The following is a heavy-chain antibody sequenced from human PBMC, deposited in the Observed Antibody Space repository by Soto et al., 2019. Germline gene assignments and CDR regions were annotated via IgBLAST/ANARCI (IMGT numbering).Heavy chain of an antibody. D-gene: IGHD6-13*01. CDR3: ARGTVYSSSWLELYYYYYMDV. CDR2: IWYDGSNK. V-gene: IGHV3-33*01. CDR1: GFTFSSYG. J-gene: IGHJ6*03. Sequence: GGSLRLSCAASGFTFSSYGMHWVRQAPGKGLEWVAVIWYDGSNKYYADSVKGRFTISRDNSKNTLYLQMNSLRAEDTAVYYCARGTVYSSSWLELYYYYYMDVWGKGTTVTVSS.